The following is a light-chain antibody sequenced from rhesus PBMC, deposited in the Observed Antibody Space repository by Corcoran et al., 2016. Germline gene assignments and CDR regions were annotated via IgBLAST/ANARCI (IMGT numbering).Light chain of an antibody. Sequence: ETVVTQSPATLSLSPGERATLSCRASQSVGTNLAWYHQKPGQAPKILICDATSRATGIPDRFSGRGSETESTLTISSLEPEDVGLYHCIQYNNRRTFGQGTKVEIK. CDR3: IQYNNRRT. CDR2: DAT. J-gene: IGKJ1*01. CDR1: QSVGTN. V-gene: IGKV3-24*04.